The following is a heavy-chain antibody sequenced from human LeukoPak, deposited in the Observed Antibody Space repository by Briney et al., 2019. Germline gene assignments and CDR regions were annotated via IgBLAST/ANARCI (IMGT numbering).Heavy chain of an antibody. Sequence: RPGGSLRLSCAASGFTFDDYGMSWVRQAPGKGLEWVSGINWNGGSTVYADSVKGRFTISRDNAKNSLYLQMNSLRAEDTAVYYCAELGITMIGGVWGKGTTVTISS. CDR3: AELGITMIGGV. CDR2: INWNGGST. D-gene: IGHD3-10*02. CDR1: GFTFDDYG. V-gene: IGHV3-20*04. J-gene: IGHJ6*04.